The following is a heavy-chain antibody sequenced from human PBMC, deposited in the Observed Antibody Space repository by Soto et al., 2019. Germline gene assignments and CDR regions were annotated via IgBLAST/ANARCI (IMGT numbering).Heavy chain of an antibody. CDR2: VSSTGST. CDR3: ARGVPAAGTDWFDS. D-gene: IGHD6-13*01. Sequence: NPSETLSLTCTVSGGSISNYYWSWIRQPAEKRLEWIGRVSSTGSTYYNPSLKSRVTISVDTSKNQVSLNLTSVTAADTAVYYCARGVPAAGTDWFDSWGQGTLVTVSS. CDR1: GGSISNYY. V-gene: IGHV4-4*07. J-gene: IGHJ5*01.